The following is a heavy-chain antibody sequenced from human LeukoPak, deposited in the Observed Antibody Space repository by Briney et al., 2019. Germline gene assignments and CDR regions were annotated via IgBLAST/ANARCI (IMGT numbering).Heavy chain of an antibody. CDR1: GFTFSSYS. D-gene: IGHD3-3*01. Sequence: GGSLRLSCAASGFTFSSYSMNWVRQAPGKGLEWASYISSSSSTIYYADSVKGRFTISRDNAKNSLYLQMNSLRAEDTAVYYCARDPYYDFWSGYYLGWFDPWGQGTLVTVSS. V-gene: IGHV3-48*01. CDR3: ARDPYYDFWSGYYLGWFDP. J-gene: IGHJ5*02. CDR2: ISSSSSTI.